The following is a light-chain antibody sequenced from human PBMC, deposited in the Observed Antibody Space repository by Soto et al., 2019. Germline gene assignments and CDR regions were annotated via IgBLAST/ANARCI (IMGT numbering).Light chain of an antibody. Sequence: MVMTQSPATLSVSPGERATLSCRASQSVSSNLAWYQQKPGQAPRLLIFGASIRATGVPARFSAGGSGTEFTLSISSLQSEDFAIYYCQQYNDWPTYTFGQGTNLDIK. J-gene: IGKJ2*01. CDR1: QSVSSN. CDR2: GAS. CDR3: QQYNDWPTYT. V-gene: IGKV3-15*01.